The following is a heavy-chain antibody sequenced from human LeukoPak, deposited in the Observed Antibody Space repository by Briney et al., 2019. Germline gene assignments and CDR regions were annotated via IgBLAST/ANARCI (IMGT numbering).Heavy chain of an antibody. CDR1: GGSFSGYY. Sequence: SETLSRTCAVYGGSFSGYYWSWIRQPPGKGLEWIGEINHSGSTNYNPSLKSRVTISVDTSKNQFSLKLSSVTAADTAVYYCARHVSYYDFWSGYSDWGQGTLVTVSS. J-gene: IGHJ4*02. CDR2: INHSGST. D-gene: IGHD3-3*01. V-gene: IGHV4-34*01. CDR3: ARHVSYYDFWSGYSD.